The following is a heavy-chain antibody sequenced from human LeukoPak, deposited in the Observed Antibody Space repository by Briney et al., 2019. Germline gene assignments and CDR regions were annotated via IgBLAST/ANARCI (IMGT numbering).Heavy chain of an antibody. D-gene: IGHD4-23*01. CDR1: GGSISSSSYF. V-gene: IGHV4-39*01. CDR2: IYYSGST. CDR3: ARGLTVGTVTYFDY. Sequence: PSETLSLTCSVSGGSISSSSYFWGWIRQPPGKGLEWIGSIYYSGSTYSNPSLKSRVTISVDTSKSQFSLKLSSVTAADTAVYYCARGLTVGTVTYFDYWGQGTLVTVSS. J-gene: IGHJ4*02.